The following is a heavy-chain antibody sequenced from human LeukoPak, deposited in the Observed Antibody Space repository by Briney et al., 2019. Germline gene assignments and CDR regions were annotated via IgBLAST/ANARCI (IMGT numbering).Heavy chain of an antibody. J-gene: IGHJ2*01. Sequence: ASVKVSCKASGYTFTAYGINWVRQAPGQGLEWMGWISAYDGSTKYAQNFQRRVTMTTNSSASTAYKELRSLRSDDTAVYYCAIGGACNPTPCRYWYFDFWGRGTLVTVSS. V-gene: IGHV1-18*01. D-gene: IGHD2-21*02. CDR2: ISAYDGST. CDR1: GYTFTAYG. CDR3: AIGGACNPTPCRYWYFDF.